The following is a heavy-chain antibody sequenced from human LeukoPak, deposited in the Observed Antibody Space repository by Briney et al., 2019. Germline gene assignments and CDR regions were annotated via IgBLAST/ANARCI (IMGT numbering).Heavy chain of an antibody. CDR1: GGSITTHV. Sequence: SETLSLTCIVSGGSITTHVWSWIRQPPGKGLEGVGHMYYSGITNDNPSLKIRVNISVDKSQNQFSLKLSSVTAAAPAVYFCARVGAYNGYDYVDYWGQGILVTVSS. D-gene: IGHD5-12*01. V-gene: IGHV4-59*11. CDR2: MYYSGIT. CDR3: ARVGAYNGYDYVDY. J-gene: IGHJ4*02.